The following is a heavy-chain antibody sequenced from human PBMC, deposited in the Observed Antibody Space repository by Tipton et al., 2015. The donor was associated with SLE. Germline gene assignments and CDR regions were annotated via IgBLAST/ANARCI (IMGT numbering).Heavy chain of an antibody. CDR2: IYYSGST. J-gene: IGHJ4*02. CDR1: GGSISSYY. V-gene: IGHV4-59*12. CDR3: ARVRYNWNRGIDY. Sequence: TLSLTCTVSGGSISSYYWSWIRQPPGKGLEWIGYIYYSGSTNYNPSLKSRVTISVDKSKNQFSLKLSSVTAADTAVYYCARVRYNWNRGIDYWGQGTLVTVSS. D-gene: IGHD1-20*01.